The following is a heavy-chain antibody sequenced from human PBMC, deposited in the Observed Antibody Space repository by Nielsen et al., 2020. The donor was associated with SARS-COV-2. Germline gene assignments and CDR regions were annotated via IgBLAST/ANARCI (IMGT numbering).Heavy chain of an antibody. D-gene: IGHD6-19*01. CDR2: ISSNGGST. V-gene: IGHV3-64*04. CDR1: GFTFSSYA. J-gene: IGHJ5*02. Sequence: GESLKISCSASGFTFSSYAMHWVRQAPGKGLEYVSAISSNGGSTYYADSVKGRFTISRDNSKNTLYLQMNSLRAEDTAVYYCAKDAVGQWLVGWFDPWGQGTLVTVSS. CDR3: AKDAVGQWLVGWFDP.